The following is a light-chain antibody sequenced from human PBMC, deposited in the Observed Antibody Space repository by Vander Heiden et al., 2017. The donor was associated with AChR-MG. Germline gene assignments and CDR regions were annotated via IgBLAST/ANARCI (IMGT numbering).Light chain of an antibody. J-gene: IGKJ3*01. CDR1: QGIYKS. Sequence: DILLTQSPSFLSASVGDRVTITCRASQGIYKSLAWYQQKAGQPPSLLIYSASTLQTGVPSRFSGSGSGTEFTLTISSLQPEDFGTYYCHDLDSYLFTFGHRTRV. CDR2: SAS. CDR3: HDLDSYLFT. V-gene: IGKV1-9*01.